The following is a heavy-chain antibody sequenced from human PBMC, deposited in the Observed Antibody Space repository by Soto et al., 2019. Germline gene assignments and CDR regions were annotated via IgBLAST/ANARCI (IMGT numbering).Heavy chain of an antibody. CDR2: IYYSGSI. CDR3: ARQSSGWYNWFDP. CDR1: GGSISSSSYY. V-gene: IGHV4-39*01. Sequence: QLQLQESGPGLVKPSETLSLTCSVSGGSISSSSYYWGWIRQPPGKGLEWIGSIYYSGSIYYNPSLKSRVTISVDTSKNQFSLTLSSVTAAETAVYYCARQSSGWYNWFDPWGQGTLVTVSS. J-gene: IGHJ5*02. D-gene: IGHD6-19*01.